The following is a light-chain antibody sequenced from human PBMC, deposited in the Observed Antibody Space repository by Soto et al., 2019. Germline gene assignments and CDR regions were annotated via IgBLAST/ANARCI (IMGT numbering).Light chain of an antibody. Sequence: DVQMTQSPCTLSASVGDRVTITCRASQSISSWLAWYQQKPGKAPKLLIYDASSLESGVPSRFSGSGSGTKFTLTISSLQPDDFATSYCQQYNSYPWTFGQGTKV. V-gene: IGKV1-5*01. CDR2: DAS. CDR1: QSISSW. CDR3: QQYNSYPWT. J-gene: IGKJ1*01.